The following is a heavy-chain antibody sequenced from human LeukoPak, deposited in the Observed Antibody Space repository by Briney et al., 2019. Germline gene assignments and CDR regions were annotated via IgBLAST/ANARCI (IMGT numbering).Heavy chain of an antibody. Sequence: GGSLRLSCVASGFTFDDYAMHWVRQAPGKGLEWVSGISWNSGSIGYADSVKGRFTISRDNAKNSLYLQMNSLRAEDTALYYCAKERTYSDDLLTHYFDYWGQGTLVTVSS. J-gene: IGHJ4*02. CDR2: ISWNSGSI. CDR1: GFTFDDYA. CDR3: AKERTYSDDLLTHYFDY. V-gene: IGHV3-9*01. D-gene: IGHD3-9*01.